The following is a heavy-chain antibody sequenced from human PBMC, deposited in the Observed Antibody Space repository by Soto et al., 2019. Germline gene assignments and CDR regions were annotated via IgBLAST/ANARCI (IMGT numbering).Heavy chain of an antibody. J-gene: IGHJ4*02. D-gene: IGHD6-19*01. CDR2: VYYTGST. Sequence: KPSETLSLTCSVSGGSISGSYWCWIRQSPGKGLEWLGYVYYTGSTNYSPSLRSRVSISVDTSKNEFSLRLSSVTAADTAVYFCARSVAVPGAHIDYWGQGTQVTVSS. CDR3: ARSVAVPGAHIDY. V-gene: IGHV4-59*01. CDR1: GGSISGSY.